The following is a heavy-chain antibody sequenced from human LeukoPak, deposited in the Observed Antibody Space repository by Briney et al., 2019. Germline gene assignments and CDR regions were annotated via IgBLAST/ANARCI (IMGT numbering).Heavy chain of an antibody. CDR2: ISYDGSNK. D-gene: IGHD6-13*01. CDR3: ARDPIAAAGSLHFDY. Sequence: GGSLRLSCAASGFTFSSYAMHWVRQAPGKGLEWVAVISYDGSNKYYADSVKGRFTISRDNSKNTLYLQMNSLRAEDTAVYYCARDPIAAAGSLHFDYWGQGTLVAVSS. J-gene: IGHJ4*02. CDR1: GFTFSSYA. V-gene: IGHV3-30*04.